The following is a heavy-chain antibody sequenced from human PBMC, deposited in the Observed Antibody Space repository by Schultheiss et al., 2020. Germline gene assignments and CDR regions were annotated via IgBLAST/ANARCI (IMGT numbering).Heavy chain of an antibody. J-gene: IGHJ4*02. V-gene: IGHV3-9*01. CDR3: ARAPYCGGDCYSAGTIDY. Sequence: GESLRLSCAASGFTFDDYAMHWVRQAPGKGLEWVSGISWNSGSIGYADSVKGRFTISRDNAKNSLYLQMNSLRDEDTAVYYCARAPYCGGDCYSAGTIDYWGQGTLVTVSS. D-gene: IGHD2-21*02. CDR1: GFTFDDYA. CDR2: ISWNSGSI.